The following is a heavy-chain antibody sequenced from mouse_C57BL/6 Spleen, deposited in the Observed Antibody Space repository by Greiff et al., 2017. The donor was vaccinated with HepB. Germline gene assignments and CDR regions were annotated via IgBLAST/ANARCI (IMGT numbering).Heavy chain of an antibody. Sequence: VQLQQSGPELVKPGASVKIPCKASGYTFTDYNMDWVKQSHGKSLEWIGDINPNNGGTIYNQKFKGKATLTVDKSSSTAYMELRSLTSEDTAVYYCARYGGLRRMDYWGQGTSVTVSS. CDR3: ARYGGLRRMDY. D-gene: IGHD2-4*01. CDR1: GYTFTDYN. CDR2: INPNNGGT. J-gene: IGHJ4*01. V-gene: IGHV1-18*01.